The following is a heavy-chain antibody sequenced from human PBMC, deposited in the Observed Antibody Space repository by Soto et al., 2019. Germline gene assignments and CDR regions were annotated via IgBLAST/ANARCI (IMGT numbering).Heavy chain of an antibody. CDR3: ARGQRFSDWFDP. CDR2: IYSSGST. Sequence: QEHLQESGPGLVKPSETLSLTCTVSGGAISTYYCTWIRQPAGKGLEWIGRIYSSGSTKYNPSLQSRVTMSLDTSNNPFSLRLTSVTAADTAVYYCARGQRFSDWFDPWGQGTLVTVSS. CDR1: GGAISTYY. J-gene: IGHJ5*02. V-gene: IGHV4-4*07. D-gene: IGHD3-3*01.